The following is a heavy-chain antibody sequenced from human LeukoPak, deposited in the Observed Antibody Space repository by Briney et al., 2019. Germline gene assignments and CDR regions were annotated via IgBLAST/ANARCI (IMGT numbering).Heavy chain of an antibody. J-gene: IGHJ4*02. CDR1: GYSFTGYY. CDR2: INPNSGGT. V-gene: IGHV1-2*02. CDR3: ARDLEVRGVLYYFDY. Sequence: AASVKVSCKPSGYSFTGYYMHWVRQAPGQGLESMGWINPNSGGTNYAQKFQDRVTMTRDTSISTAYMELSRLRSDDTAVYYCARDLEVRGVLYYFDYWGQGTLVTVSS. D-gene: IGHD3-10*01.